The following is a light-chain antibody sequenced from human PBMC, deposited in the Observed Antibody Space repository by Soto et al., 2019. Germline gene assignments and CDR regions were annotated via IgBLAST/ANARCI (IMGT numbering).Light chain of an antibody. J-gene: IGKJ4*01. CDR2: GAS. V-gene: IGKV3-15*01. CDR1: QSVSSN. Sequence: EIVMTQSPATLSVSPGERATLSCRASQSVSSNLAWYQQKPGQAPRLLIYGASTRATGIPARFSGSGSGTDFTLTISRLEPEDFAVYYCQQYGSSPSPTFGGGTKVDIK. CDR3: QQYGSSPSPT.